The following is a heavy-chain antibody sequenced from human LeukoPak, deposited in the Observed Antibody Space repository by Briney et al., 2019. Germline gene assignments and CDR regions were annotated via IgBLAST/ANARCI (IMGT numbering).Heavy chain of an antibody. CDR2: ISSSRNNI. J-gene: IGHJ4*02. D-gene: IGHD3-16*01. CDR1: GFTFSSYS. V-gene: IGHV3-48*01. CDR3: ARDLGRGNAPFDY. Sequence: PGGSLRLSCAASGFTFSSYSMNWVRQAPGKGLEWVTYISSSRNNIYYAGSVKGRFTISRDNSKNTLYLQMNSLRAEDTAVYYCARDLGRGNAPFDYRGQGTLVTVSS.